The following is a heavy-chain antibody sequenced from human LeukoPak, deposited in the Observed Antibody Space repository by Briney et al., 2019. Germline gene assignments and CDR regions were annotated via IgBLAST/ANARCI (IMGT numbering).Heavy chain of an antibody. D-gene: IGHD2-21*02. Sequence: GRSLRLSCAASGFTFSSYGMHWVRQAPGKGLEWVAVIWYDGSNKFYGDSVKGRFTISRDNSKNTLYPQMNSLRAEDTAVYYCARSYCGGDCYSTAFDIWGQGTMVTVSS. CDR1: GFTFSSYG. J-gene: IGHJ3*02. CDR2: IWYDGSNK. V-gene: IGHV3-33*01. CDR3: ARSYCGGDCYSTAFDI.